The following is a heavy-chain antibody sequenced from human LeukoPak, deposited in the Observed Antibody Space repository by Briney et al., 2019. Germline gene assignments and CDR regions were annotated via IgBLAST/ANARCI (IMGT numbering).Heavy chain of an antibody. CDR3: VKQFRQLADAFDI. CDR1: GYTFTNYA. V-gene: IGHV1-3*01. J-gene: IGHJ3*02. Sequence: ASVKVSCKASGYTFTNYAIHWVRQAPGQRLEWMGWINAGNGDTKYSQKFQGRVTITRDASASTAYMELSSLRSDDTAVYYCVKQFRQLADAFDIWGQGTMVTVSS. D-gene: IGHD6-6*01. CDR2: INAGNGDT.